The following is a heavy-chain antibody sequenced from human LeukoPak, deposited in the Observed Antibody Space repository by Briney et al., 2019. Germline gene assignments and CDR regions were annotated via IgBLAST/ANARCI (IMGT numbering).Heavy chain of an antibody. Sequence: GGSLRLSCAASGFTFRSYGMHWVRQAPGKGLEWVTFIKYDGSNKYYADSVKGRLTVSRDNSKNTLYLQMSSLRAEDTAVYYCAEDYGGNLGQGTLVTVSS. V-gene: IGHV3-30*02. CDR1: GFTFRSYG. D-gene: IGHD4-23*01. CDR3: AEDYGGN. J-gene: IGHJ4*02. CDR2: IKYDGSNK.